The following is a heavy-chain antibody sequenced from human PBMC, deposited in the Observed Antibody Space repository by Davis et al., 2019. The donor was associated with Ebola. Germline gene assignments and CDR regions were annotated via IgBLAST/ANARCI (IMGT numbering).Heavy chain of an antibody. CDR1: GFTFSSYG. D-gene: IGHD3-3*01. J-gene: IGHJ4*02. Sequence: PGGSLRLSCAASGFTFSSYGMHWVRQAPGKGLEWVAVIWYDGSNKYYADSVKGRFTISRDNSKNTLYLQMNSLRAEDTAVYYCAKVLYYDFWSGADYWGQGTLVTVSS. CDR2: IWYDGSNK. V-gene: IGHV3-33*06. CDR3: AKVLYYDFWSGADY.